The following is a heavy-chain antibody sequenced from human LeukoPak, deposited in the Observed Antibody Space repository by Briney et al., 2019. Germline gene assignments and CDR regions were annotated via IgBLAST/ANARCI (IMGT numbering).Heavy chain of an antibody. CDR1: GGSFSGYY. Sequence: SETLSLTCAVYGGSFSGYYWSWIRQPPGKGLEWIGEINHSGSTNYNPSLKSRVTISVDTSKNQFSLKLSSVTAADTAVYYCARARIFRDAFDIWGQGTMVTVSS. J-gene: IGHJ3*02. CDR3: ARARIFRDAFDI. V-gene: IGHV4-34*01. CDR2: INHSGST.